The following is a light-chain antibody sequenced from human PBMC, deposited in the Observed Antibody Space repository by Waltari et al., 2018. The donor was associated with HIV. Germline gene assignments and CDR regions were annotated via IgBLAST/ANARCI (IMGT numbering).Light chain of an antibody. CDR3: ASFTGDNTVM. CDR2: DVD. Sequence: AVTQPASVSGLPGQSTTISCTGGDSDFGLYNFVSWYQQHSGQPPKLILSDVDRRASGVSDRFSGSMSGNTASLTISGLRAEDEAHYYCASFTGDNTVMFGGGTEVTVL. V-gene: IGLV2-14*03. CDR1: DSDFGLYNF. J-gene: IGLJ3*02.